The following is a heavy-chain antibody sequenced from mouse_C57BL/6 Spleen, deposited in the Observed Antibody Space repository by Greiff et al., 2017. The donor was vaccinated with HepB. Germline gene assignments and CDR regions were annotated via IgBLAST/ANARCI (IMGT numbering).Heavy chain of an antibody. Sequence: QVQLKQSGAELVKPGASVKLSCKASGYTFTSYWMHWVKQRPGRGLEWIGRIDPNSGGTKYNEKFKSKATLTVDKPSSSAYMQLSSLTSEDSAVYYFARNYYDYERDYFDYWGQGTTLTVSS. CDR2: IDPNSGGT. D-gene: IGHD2-4*01. V-gene: IGHV1-72*01. CDR1: GYTFTSYW. J-gene: IGHJ2*01. CDR3: ARNYYDYERDYFDY.